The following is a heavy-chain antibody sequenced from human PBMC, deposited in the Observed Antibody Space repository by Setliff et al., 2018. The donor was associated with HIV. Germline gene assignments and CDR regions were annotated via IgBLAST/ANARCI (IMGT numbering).Heavy chain of an antibody. D-gene: IGHD5-18*01. J-gene: IGHJ5*02. CDR1: GGSISSGSYF. CDR3: AIDHVTNIAESGYGYTRIDP. V-gene: IGHV4-39*02. Sequence: PSETLSLTCNVSGGSISSGSYFWGWIRQSPGKGLEWIGSFHYSGSASYNPSLRTRATISVDTSKNRFSLKLTSVTAADTAVYYCAIDHVTNIAESGYGYTRIDPWGPGSSVTVSS. CDR2: FHYSGSA.